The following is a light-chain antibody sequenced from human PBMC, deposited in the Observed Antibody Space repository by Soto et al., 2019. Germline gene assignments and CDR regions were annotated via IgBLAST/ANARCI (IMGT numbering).Light chain of an antibody. CDR3: QQYEASPLT. V-gene: IGKV3-20*01. CDR1: QSLSTYS. J-gene: IGKJ3*01. CDR2: AAS. Sequence: EIVLTQSPGTLSVSPGERATLSCRASQSLSTYSLAWYQQKPGQTPRLLIYAASTRDTDIPDRFNGSGSGTDFALTISRLEPEDFALYYCQQYEASPLTFGPGTKAHVK.